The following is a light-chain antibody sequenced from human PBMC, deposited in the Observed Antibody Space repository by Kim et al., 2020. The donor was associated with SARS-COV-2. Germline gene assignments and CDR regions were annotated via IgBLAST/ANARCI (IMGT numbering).Light chain of an antibody. CDR3: QKYNSAPWT. Sequence: ASVGDRVIINCRASQDIANSLAWYQQKPGKVPQVLIYAASTLQSGVPSRFSGSGSGTEFTLTIGSLQTEDVATYYCQKYNSAPWTFGPGTKVDIK. CDR1: QDIANS. V-gene: IGKV1-27*01. CDR2: AAS. J-gene: IGKJ1*01.